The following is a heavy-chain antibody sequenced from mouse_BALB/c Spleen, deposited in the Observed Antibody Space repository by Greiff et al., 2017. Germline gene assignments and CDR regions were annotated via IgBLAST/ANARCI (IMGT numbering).Heavy chain of an antibody. CDR2: ISYDGSN. CDR1: GYSITSGYY. D-gene: IGHD2-1*01. J-gene: IGHJ3*01. V-gene: IGHV3-6*02. CDR3: ARDLYGNYEVWFAY. Sequence: DVKLQESGPGLVKPSQSLSLTCSVTGYSITSGYYWNWIRQFPGNKLEWMGYISYDGSNNYNPSLKNRISITRDTSKNQFFLKLNSVTIEDTATYYCARDLYGNYEVWFAYWGQGTLVTVSA.